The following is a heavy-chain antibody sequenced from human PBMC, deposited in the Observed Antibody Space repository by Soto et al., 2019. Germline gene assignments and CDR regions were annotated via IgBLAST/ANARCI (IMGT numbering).Heavy chain of an antibody. D-gene: IGHD3-22*01. CDR2: ISTYNGNT. CDR3: ARGPTEYYDDSANYCLDY. Sequence: QVQLVQSGAEVKKPGASVKVSCTASGYTFITYGVSWVRQAHGQGLDWLGWISTYNGNTRYAERLQGRVTMTTDTTTNTAYIELRNLRSDDTAVYCCARGPTEYYDDSANYCLDYWGQGTMVTVSS. CDR1: GYTFITYG. J-gene: IGHJ4*02. V-gene: IGHV1-18*01.